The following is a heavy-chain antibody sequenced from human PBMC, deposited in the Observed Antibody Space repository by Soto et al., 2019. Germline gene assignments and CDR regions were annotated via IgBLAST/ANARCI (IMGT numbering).Heavy chain of an antibody. CDR2: IYTSGST. D-gene: IGHD6-25*01. J-gene: IGHJ5*02. V-gene: IGHV4-4*07. CDR3: AGQTFTIAAASYGRSNWFDP. Sequence: ETLSLTCTVSGGSISSYYWSWIRQPAGKGLEWIGRIYTSGSTNYNPSLKSRVTMSVDTSKNEFSLRLNSVTAADTAVYYCAGQTFTIAAASYGRSNWFDPWGPGTLVTVSS. CDR1: GGSISSYY.